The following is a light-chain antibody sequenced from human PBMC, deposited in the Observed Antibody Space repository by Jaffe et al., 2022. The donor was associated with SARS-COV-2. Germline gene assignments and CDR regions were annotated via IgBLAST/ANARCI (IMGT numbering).Light chain of an antibody. V-gene: IGKV1-27*01. Sequence: IQMTQSPSSLSASVGDRVTITCRASQGISDYLAWYQQKPGKVPKILIYAASTLQSGVPSRFSGSGFGTDFTLTISSLQPEDVAIYYCQTYNSAPLFTFGPGTKVDIK. CDR3: QTYNSAPLFT. CDR2: AAS. CDR1: QGISDY. J-gene: IGKJ3*01.